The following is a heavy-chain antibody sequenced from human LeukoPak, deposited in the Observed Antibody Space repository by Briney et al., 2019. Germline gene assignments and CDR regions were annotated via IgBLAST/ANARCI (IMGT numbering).Heavy chain of an antibody. Sequence: GASVKVSCKASGYTFTGYDINWVRQATGQGLEWMGWMNPNSGNTGYAQKFQGRVTMTRNTSISAAYMELSSLRSEDTAVYYCARSGYSYEIFDYWGQGTLVTVSS. J-gene: IGHJ4*02. D-gene: IGHD5-18*01. CDR1: GYTFTGYD. CDR3: ARSGYSYEIFDY. V-gene: IGHV1-8*01. CDR2: MNPNSGNT.